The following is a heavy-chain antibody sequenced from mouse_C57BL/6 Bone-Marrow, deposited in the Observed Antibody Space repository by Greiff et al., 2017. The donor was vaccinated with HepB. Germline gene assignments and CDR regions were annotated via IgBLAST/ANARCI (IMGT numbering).Heavy chain of an antibody. D-gene: IGHD2-4*01. J-gene: IGHJ1*03. CDR3: ARAMITTKGF. CDR2: IHPNSGST. CDR1: GYTFTSYW. V-gene: IGHV1-64*01. Sequence: QVQLQQSGAELVKPGASVKLSCKASGYTFTSYWMHWVKQRPGQGLEWIGMIHPNSGSTNYNEKFKSKATLTVDKSSSTAYMQLSSLTSEDSAVYYCARAMITTKGFWGTGTTVTVSS.